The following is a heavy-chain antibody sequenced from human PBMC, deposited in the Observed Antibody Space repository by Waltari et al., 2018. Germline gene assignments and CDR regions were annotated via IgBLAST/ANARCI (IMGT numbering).Heavy chain of an antibody. V-gene: IGHV3-48*01. CDR2: VSSSCSTI. Sequence: EVQLVESGGGLVQPGGSLRLSFAASGFTFSSDSMNWVRQAPGRGLGGVSYVSSSCSTIYYADSVKGRVTIARDNAKNALYRQMDSLRAEDTAVYYCAGDPYDSSGYYPYYFDYWGQGTLVTVSS. CDR3: AGDPYDSSGYYPYYFDY. J-gene: IGHJ4*02. D-gene: IGHD3-22*01. CDR1: GFTFSSDS.